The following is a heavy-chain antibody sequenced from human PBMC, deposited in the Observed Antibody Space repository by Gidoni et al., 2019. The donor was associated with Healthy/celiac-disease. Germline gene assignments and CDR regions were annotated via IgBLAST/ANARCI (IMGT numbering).Heavy chain of an antibody. CDR3: ARDRQVGTGDFDY. J-gene: IGHJ4*02. CDR1: GFPVSSNY. Sequence: EVQLVESGGGLVQPGGSLRRSCAASGFPVSSNYMSWVRQAPGKGLEWVSVIYSGGITYYADSVKGRFTISRDNSKNTLYLQMNSLRAEDTAVYYCARDRQVGTGDFDYWGQGTLVTVSS. V-gene: IGHV3-66*01. D-gene: IGHD6-13*01. CDR2: IYSGGIT.